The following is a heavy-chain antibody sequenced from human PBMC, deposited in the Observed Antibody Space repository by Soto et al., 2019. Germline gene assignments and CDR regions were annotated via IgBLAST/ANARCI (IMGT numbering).Heavy chain of an antibody. D-gene: IGHD3-16*01. Sequence: QVQLVESGGGVVQPGTSLRLSCVGSGFTFRSYVLHWVRQAPGKGLEWVALTSYDGSNNFYGDSVKGRFTISRGNSRNTVELQMDSLRLEDTSLYYCARWGTTGGLDVWGQGTLVSVSS. V-gene: IGHV3-33*05. CDR1: GFTFRSYV. J-gene: IGHJ4*02. CDR2: TSYDGSNN. CDR3: ARWGTTGGLDV.